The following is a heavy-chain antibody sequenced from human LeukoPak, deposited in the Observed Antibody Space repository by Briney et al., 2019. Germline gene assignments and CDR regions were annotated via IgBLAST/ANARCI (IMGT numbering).Heavy chain of an antibody. D-gene: IGHD6-19*01. Sequence: GGSLRLSCVASGFTFSSYWMSWVRQAPGKGLEWVANIKLDGSEKYYVESVKGRFTISRDNARNSLYLQMNSLKADDTAVYYCTRGAGTGWRFDSWGQGTLVTVSS. J-gene: IGHJ4*02. V-gene: IGHV3-7*01. CDR2: IKLDGSEK. CDR1: GFTFSSYW. CDR3: TRGAGTGWRFDS.